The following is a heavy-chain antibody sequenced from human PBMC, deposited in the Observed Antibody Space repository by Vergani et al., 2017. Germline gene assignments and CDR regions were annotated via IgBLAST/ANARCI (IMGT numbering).Heavy chain of an antibody. J-gene: IGHJ3*02. V-gene: IGHV3-23*01. D-gene: IGHD6-19*01. CDR1: GFIFSSYA. CDR2: ISASDGNT. CDR3: ARVGRSAVAGTFGAFDM. Sequence: EVQLLESGGDLVQPGKSLRLSCAASGFIFSSYAMTWVRQAPGKGLEWVSSISASDGNTYYADSVKGRVTISRDKSKNTLYLQMNSLRAEDTAVYYCARVGRSAVAGTFGAFDMWGQGTMVTVSS.